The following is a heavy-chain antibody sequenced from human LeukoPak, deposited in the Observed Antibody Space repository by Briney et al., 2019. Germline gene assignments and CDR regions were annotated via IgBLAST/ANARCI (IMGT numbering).Heavy chain of an antibody. CDR3: AKDPGRWLHFFDY. CDR2: IWYDGSNK. CDR1: GFTFSSYG. Sequence: GGSLRLSCAASGFTFSSYGMHWVRQAPGKGLEWVAVIWYDGSNKYYADSVKGRFTISRDNSKNTLYLQMNSLRAEDTAVYYCAKDPGRWLHFFDYWGQGTLVTVSS. V-gene: IGHV3-33*06. J-gene: IGHJ4*02. D-gene: IGHD5-24*01.